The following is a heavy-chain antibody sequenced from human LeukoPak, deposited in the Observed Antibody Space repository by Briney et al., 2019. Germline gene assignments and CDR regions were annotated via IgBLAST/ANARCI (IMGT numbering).Heavy chain of an antibody. V-gene: IGHV3-7*01. J-gene: IGHJ4*02. CDR1: GFTFDDYG. D-gene: IGHD1-26*01. CDR2: IKQDGTEK. CDR3: ARRIVGPTSGGDY. Sequence: GGSLRLSCAASGFTFDDYGMSWVRQAPGKGLEWVANIKQDGTEKYYVDSVQGRFTISRDNAKNSLYLQMNSLRVEDTAVYYCARRIVGPTSGGDYWGQGTPVTVSS.